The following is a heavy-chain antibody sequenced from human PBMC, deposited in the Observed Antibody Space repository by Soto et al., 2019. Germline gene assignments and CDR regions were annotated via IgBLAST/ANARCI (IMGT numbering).Heavy chain of an antibody. CDR1: GNIFSNYW. J-gene: IGHJ3*02. CDR3: ARRGLDDDAYDI. V-gene: IGHV5-51*01. CDR2: IYPGDSET. D-gene: IGHD5-12*01. Sequence: EVQLVQSGAEVKKAGESLKISCKASGNIFSNYWIIWVRQLPGKGLESMGIIYPGDSETTYSPSFQGQVSISADKSLTTAFLQWSSLKASATAMYYCARRGLDDDAYDIWGQGTMVTVSS.